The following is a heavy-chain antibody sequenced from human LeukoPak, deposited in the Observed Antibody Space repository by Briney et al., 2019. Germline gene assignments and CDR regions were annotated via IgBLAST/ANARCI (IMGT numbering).Heavy chain of an antibody. J-gene: IGHJ4*02. V-gene: IGHV4-39*01. CDR2: IYYSGST. CDR3: ARQSSIAAAVFDY. D-gene: IGHD6-25*01. CDR1: GGSISSSSYY. Sequence: SETLSLTCTVSGGSISSSSYYWGWIRQPPGKGLEWIGSIYYSGSTYYNPSLKSRVTISVDTSKNQFSLKLSSVTAADTAVYYCARQSSIAAAVFDYWGQGTLVTVSS.